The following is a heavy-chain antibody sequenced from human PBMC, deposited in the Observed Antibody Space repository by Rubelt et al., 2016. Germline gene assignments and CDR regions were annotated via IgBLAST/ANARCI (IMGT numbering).Heavy chain of an antibody. V-gene: IGHV3-7*01. Sequence: EVQLVESGGGLVQPGGSLRLSCAASGLRFSTYWMSWLRQAPGKGLEWVANIKGDGSEKYYVDSVRGRFTISRDNAKNSVYLQMNSLTDQDTGVYYCVRGRHALDYWGQGTLVTVSS. J-gene: IGHJ4*02. CDR3: VRGRHALDY. CDR2: IKGDGSEK. CDR1: GLRFSTYW.